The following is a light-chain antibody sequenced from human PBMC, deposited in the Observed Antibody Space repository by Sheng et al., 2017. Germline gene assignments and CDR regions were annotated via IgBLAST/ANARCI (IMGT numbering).Light chain of an antibody. CDR3: QQRLNWPLS. V-gene: IGKV3-11*01. CDR1: QSVFSY. CDR2: DAS. Sequence: EIVLTQSPGTLSLSPGERATLSCRASQSVFSYLAWYQQKPGQAPRLLIYDASKRATDIPARFSGSGSGTDFTLTISSLEPEDFAVYYCQQRLNWPLSFGGRDQGGDQT. J-gene: IGKJ4*01.